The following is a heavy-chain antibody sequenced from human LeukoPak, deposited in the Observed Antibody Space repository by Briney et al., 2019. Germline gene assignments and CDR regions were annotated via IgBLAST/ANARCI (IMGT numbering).Heavy chain of an antibody. J-gene: IGHJ3*02. CDR1: GGTFSSYA. CDR2: IIPILGIA. Sequence: SVKVSCKASGGTFSSYAISWVRQAPGQGLEWMGRIIPILGIANYAQKFQGRVTITADKSTSTAYMELSSLRSEDTAVYYCARELIVGGTFDIWGQGTMVTVSS. D-gene: IGHD2-15*01. CDR3: ARELIVGGTFDI. V-gene: IGHV1-69*04.